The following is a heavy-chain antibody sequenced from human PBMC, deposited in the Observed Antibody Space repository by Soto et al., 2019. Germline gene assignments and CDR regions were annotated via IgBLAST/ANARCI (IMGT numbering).Heavy chain of an antibody. J-gene: IGHJ6*02. V-gene: IGHV3-66*01. CDR2: INSGGST. CDR3: VRENYYYGMDV. Sequence: EGSLRLSCAASGFTVSVNLMNWVRQAPGKGLEWVSVINSGGSTDYADSVKGRFTISRDISRNTLYLQMNSLRAEDTAVYYCVRENYYYGMDVWGQGTTVTVSS. CDR1: GFTVSVNL.